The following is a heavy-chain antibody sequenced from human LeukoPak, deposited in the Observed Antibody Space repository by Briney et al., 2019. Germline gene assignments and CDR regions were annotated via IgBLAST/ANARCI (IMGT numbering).Heavy chain of an antibody. CDR3: ARDQRMEWLGEPAAAAD. Sequence: GLVKVSCKASGYTFTSYAMHSVRQAPGQRLEWMGWMNAGNGRTKYSQKFHGRVTITRETSASTPYVELSSLRSEDTAVYYFARDQRMEWLGEPAAAADWGQGTQVTLSS. J-gene: IGHJ4*02. D-gene: IGHD3-10*01. CDR1: GYTFTSYA. CDR2: MNAGNGRT. V-gene: IGHV1-3*01.